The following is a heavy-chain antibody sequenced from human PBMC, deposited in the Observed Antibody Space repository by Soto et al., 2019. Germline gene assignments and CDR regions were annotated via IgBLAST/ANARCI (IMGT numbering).Heavy chain of an antibody. CDR1: GYTFTSYD. D-gene: IGHD6-13*01. Sequence: QVQLVQSGAEVKKPGASVKVSCKASGYTFTSYDINWVRQATGQGLEWMGWMNSNSGNTGYAQKFQGTVTMTRKTAMSTPYMELSCLISEYTAVYYCARERSAGTGWFDPWGQGTLVTVSS. J-gene: IGHJ5*02. V-gene: IGHV1-8*01. CDR3: ARERSAGTGWFDP. CDR2: MNSNSGNT.